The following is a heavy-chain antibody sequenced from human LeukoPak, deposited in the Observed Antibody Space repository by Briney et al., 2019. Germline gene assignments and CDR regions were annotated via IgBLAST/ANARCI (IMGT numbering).Heavy chain of an antibody. D-gene: IGHD1-26*01. CDR3: AKVVRDSGSYYFDY. J-gene: IGHJ4*02. CDR2: ISGSGGST. Sequence: GTSLRLSCTAAGFTFNNYAMSWVRQAPGKGLEWVSAISGSGGSTYYADSVKGRFTISRDNSKNTLYLQMNSLRAEDTAVYYCAKVVRDSGSYYFDYWGQGTLVTVSS. V-gene: IGHV3-23*01. CDR1: GFTFNNYA.